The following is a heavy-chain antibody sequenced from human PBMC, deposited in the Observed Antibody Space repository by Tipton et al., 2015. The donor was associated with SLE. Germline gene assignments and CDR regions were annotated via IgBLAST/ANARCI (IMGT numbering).Heavy chain of an antibody. CDR3: ARHRSWEDWFDP. Sequence: TLSLTCTVSGGSISSGDYYWSWIRQPAGKGLEWIGHIYTSGSTSYSPSLKSRVTISVDTSKNQFSLRLSSVTAPDTAVYFCARHRSWEDWFDPWGLGTLISVSS. CDR1: GGSISSGDYY. CDR2: IYTSGST. D-gene: IGHD1-26*01. J-gene: IGHJ5*02. V-gene: IGHV4-61*09.